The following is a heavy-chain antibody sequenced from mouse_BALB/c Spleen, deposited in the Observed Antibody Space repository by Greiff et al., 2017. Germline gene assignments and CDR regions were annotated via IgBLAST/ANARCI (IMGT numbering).Heavy chain of an antibody. Sequence: VQLQQSGAELVRSGASVKLSCTASGFNIKDYYMHWVKQRPEQGLEWIGWIDPENGDTEYAPKFQGKATMTADTSSNTAYLQLSSLTSEDTAVYYCTGIAYAMDYWGQGTSVTVSS. J-gene: IGHJ4*01. CDR1: GFNIKDYY. CDR2: IDPENGDT. CDR3: TGIAYAMDY. V-gene: IGHV14-4*02.